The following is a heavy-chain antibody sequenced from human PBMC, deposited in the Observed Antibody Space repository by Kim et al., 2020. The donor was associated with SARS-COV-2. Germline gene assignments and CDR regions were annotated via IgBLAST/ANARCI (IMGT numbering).Heavy chain of an antibody. V-gene: IGHV1-3*01. CDR2: INAGNGNT. D-gene: IGHD4-17*01. J-gene: IGHJ6*02. CDR1: GYTFSSHP. Sequence: ASVKVSCKASGYTFSSHPIHWVRQAPGQGPEWMGWINAGNGNTKYSQKLQDRVTFTRDTTASTAYMELSSLRSEDTAVYYCAREQWTYGDCCDYGLDVWG. CDR3: AREQWTYGDCCDYGLDV.